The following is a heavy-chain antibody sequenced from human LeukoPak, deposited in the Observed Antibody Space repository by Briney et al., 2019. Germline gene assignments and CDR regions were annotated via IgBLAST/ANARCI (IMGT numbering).Heavy chain of an antibody. V-gene: IGHV3-30*02. CDR3: ALGDIVVVPEGDY. D-gene: IGHD2-2*01. CDR2: IRYDGSNK. CDR1: GFTFSSYG. Sequence: GGSLRLSCAASGFTFSSYGMHWVRQAPGKGLERGAFIRYDGSNKYYADSVKGRFTISRDNSKNTLYLQMNSLRAEDTAVYYCALGDIVVVPEGDYWGQGTLVTVSS. J-gene: IGHJ4*02.